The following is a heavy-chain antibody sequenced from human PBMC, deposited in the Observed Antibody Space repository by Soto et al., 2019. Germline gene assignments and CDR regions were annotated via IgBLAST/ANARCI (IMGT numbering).Heavy chain of an antibody. CDR2: IKRDGSGG. Sequence: QLVESGGGLVQPGGSLRLSCEASGFTFDNYWMTWVRQAPGKGLEWVANIKRDGSGGSYLDSVRGRFTVSRDNARNSLYLQMNSLRAEDTALYYCARDVSPGSSGWYFDDFDIWGQGTVVTVSS. V-gene: IGHV3-7*01. D-gene: IGHD6-13*01. CDR1: GFTFDNYW. J-gene: IGHJ3*02. CDR3: ARDVSPGSSGWYFDDFDI.